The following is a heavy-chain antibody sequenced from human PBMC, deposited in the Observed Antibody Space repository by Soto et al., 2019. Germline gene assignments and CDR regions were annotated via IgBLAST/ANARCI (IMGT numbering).Heavy chain of an antibody. CDR2: INPNSGGT. CDR1: GYTFTGYY. J-gene: IGHJ6*04. V-gene: IGHV1-2*04. Sequence: ASVKVSCKASGYTFTGYYMHWVRQAPGQGLEWMGWINPNSGGTNYAQKFQGWVTISADKSISTAYLQWSSLKASDTAMYYCARHRAGYRTGWTAHYYYPGTAVRRKRTTVPVSS. CDR3: ARHRAGYRTGWTAHYYYPGTAV. D-gene: IGHD6-19*01.